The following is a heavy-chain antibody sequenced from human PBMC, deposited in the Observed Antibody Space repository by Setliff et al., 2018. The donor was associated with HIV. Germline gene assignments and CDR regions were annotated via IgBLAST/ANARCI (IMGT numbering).Heavy chain of an antibody. D-gene: IGHD6-19*01. V-gene: IGHV1-18*01. CDR1: GDTFSSYA. J-gene: IGHJ3*02. CDR3: ARRDEEWLAPDAFDI. Sequence: ASVKVSCKASGDTFSSYAISWVRQAPGQGLEWMGGISISKGKTDYAQKFQGRVIMTTDTSTSTAYMELRSLRSDDTAVYYCARRDEEWLAPDAFDIWGQGTMVTVSS. CDR2: ISISKGKT.